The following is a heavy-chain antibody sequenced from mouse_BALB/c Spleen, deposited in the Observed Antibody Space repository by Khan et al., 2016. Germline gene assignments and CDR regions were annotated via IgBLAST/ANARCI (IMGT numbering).Heavy chain of an antibody. J-gene: IGHJ4*01. CDR2: ISTGGDI. D-gene: IGHD2-12*01. V-gene: IGHV5-6-5*01. CDR1: GFTFSSYV. Sequence: EVELVESGGGLVKPGGSLKLSCAASGFTFSSYVMSWVRQTPEKRLEWVASISTGGDIYYPDSVKGRFTISRDNARNILYLQLASLRSEDTAMYYRARGDDDRGYYYIIDYWGQGTSVTVSS. CDR3: ARGDDDRGYYYIIDY.